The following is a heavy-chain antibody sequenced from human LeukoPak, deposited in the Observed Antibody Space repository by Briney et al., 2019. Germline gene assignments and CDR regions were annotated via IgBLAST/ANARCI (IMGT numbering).Heavy chain of an antibody. CDR2: ISGSGGST. J-gene: IGHJ4*02. D-gene: IGHD3-10*01. CDR3: AKDDLWFGELWRGHYFDY. CDR1: GFTFSSYA. Sequence: GGSLRLSCAASGFTFSSYAMSSVRQAPGKGLEWVSAISGSGGSTYYADSVKGRFTISRDNSKNTLYLQMNSLRAEDTAVYYCAKDDLWFGELWRGHYFDYWGQGTLVTVSS. V-gene: IGHV3-23*01.